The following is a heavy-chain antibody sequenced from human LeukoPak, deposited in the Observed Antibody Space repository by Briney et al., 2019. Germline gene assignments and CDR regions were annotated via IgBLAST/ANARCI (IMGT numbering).Heavy chain of an antibody. CDR3: ARASAYCTNDVCYTQHYYYYATDV. D-gene: IGHD2-8*01. J-gene: IGHJ6*02. CDR1: GGSISSYY. CDR2: IYYSGST. V-gene: IGHV4-59*01. Sequence: SETLSLTCTVSGGSISSYYWSWIRQPPGKGLEWIGYIYYSGSTNYNPSLKSRVTISVDTSKNQFSLKLSSVTAADTAVYYCARASAYCTNDVCYTQHYYYYATDVWGQGTTVTVSS.